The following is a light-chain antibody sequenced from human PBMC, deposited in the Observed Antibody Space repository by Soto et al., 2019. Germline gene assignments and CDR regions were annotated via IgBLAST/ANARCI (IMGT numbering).Light chain of an antibody. V-gene: IGKV1-5*01. J-gene: IGKJ3*01. CDR3: QQYNSYLIT. Sequence: DIQMTQSPSTLSASVGDRVTITCRASQSISSWLAWYQQKPGKAPKLLIYDASSLESGVPSRFSGSGSGTEFTLTISSLKPDDFATYYCQQYNSYLITFGPGTKVDIK. CDR2: DAS. CDR1: QSISSW.